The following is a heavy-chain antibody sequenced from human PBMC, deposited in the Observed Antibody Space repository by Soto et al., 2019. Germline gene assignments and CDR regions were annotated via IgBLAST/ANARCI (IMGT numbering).Heavy chain of an antibody. V-gene: IGHV4-34*01. D-gene: IGHD7-27*01. J-gene: IGHJ3*02. CDR3: VGAKLGAFDI. Sequence: SETLSLTCAVYGGSFSGYYWSWIRQPPGKGLEWIGEINHSGSTNYNPSLKSRVTISVDTSKNQFSLKLSSVTAADTAVYYCVGAKLGAFDIWGQGTMVTVSS. CDR2: INHSGST. CDR1: GGSFSGYY.